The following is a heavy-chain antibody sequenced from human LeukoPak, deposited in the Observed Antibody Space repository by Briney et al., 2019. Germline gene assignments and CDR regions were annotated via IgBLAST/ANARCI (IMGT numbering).Heavy chain of an antibody. V-gene: IGHV3-23*01. CDR2: ISFSGGST. D-gene: IGHD2-2*01. Sequence: GGSLRLSCAASGCTFSNYDMSWVRRAPGKGLEWVSTISFSGGSTFYTDSVKGRFTISRDNSKNTLYLQMNSLRAEDTAVYYCAKRYCTSTSCPYYYYFGLDVWGQGTTVTVSS. CDR1: GCTFSNYD. J-gene: IGHJ6*02. CDR3: AKRYCTSTSCPYYYYFGLDV.